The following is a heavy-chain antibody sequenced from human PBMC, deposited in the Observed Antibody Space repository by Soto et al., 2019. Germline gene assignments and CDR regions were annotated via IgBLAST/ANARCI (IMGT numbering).Heavy chain of an antibody. D-gene: IGHD3-3*01. CDR1: GYTFTSYG. CDR2: ISAYNGNT. CDR3: ARGWGYDFWSGTNYYYYGMDV. Sequence: ASVKVSCKASGYTFTSYGISWVRQAPGQGLEWMGWISAYNGNTNYAQKLQGRVTMTTDTSTSTAYMELRSLRSDDTAVYYCARGWGYDFWSGTNYYYYGMDVWGQGTTVTVSS. V-gene: IGHV1-18*01. J-gene: IGHJ6*02.